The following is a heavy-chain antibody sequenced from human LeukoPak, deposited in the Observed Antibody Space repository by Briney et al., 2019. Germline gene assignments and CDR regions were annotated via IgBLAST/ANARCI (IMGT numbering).Heavy chain of an antibody. Sequence: QSGGSLRLSCAVSGFTFSTYGMHWVRQAPGKGLEWVAVILYDGSNRHYADSVKGRFTISRDNSKNTLYLQMNSLRAEDTAVYYCAKVRGIVGASNFPDYWGQGTLVTVTS. CDR3: AKVRGIVGASNFPDY. D-gene: IGHD1-26*01. J-gene: IGHJ4*02. V-gene: IGHV3-30*18. CDR2: ILYDGSNR. CDR1: GFTFSTYG.